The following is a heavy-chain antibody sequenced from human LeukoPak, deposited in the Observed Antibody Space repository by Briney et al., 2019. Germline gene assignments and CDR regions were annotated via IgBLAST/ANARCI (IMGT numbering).Heavy chain of an antibody. CDR1: GGSFSGYY. J-gene: IGHJ4*02. V-gene: IGHV4-34*01. D-gene: IGHD4-23*01. Sequence: SETLSLTCAVYGGSFSGYYWSWIRQPPGKGLEWIGEINHSGSTNYNPSLKSRVTISVDTSKNQFSLKLSSVTAADTAVYYCARGRGGWAVVKVFDYWGQGTLVTVSS. CDR3: ARGRGGWAVVKVFDY. CDR2: INHSGST.